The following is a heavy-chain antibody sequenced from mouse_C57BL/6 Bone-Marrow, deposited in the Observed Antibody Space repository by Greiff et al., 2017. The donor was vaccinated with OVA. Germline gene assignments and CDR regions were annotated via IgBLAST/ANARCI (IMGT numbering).Heavy chain of an antibody. J-gene: IGHJ2*01. CDR1: GYTFTSSG. CDR3: ARGITTVDY. D-gene: IGHD1-1*01. CDR2: IYPRSGNT. Sequence: QVQLKQSGAALARPGASVQLSCKASGYTFTSSGISWVKQRTGQGLEWIGEIYPRSGNTYYNEKFKGKATLTADKSSSTAYMELRSLTSEDSAVYFCARGITTVDYWGQGTTLTVSS. V-gene: IGHV1-81*01.